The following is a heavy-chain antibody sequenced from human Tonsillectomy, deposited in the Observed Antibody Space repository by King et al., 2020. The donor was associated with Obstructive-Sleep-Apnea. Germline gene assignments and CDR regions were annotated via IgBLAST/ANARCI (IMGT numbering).Heavy chain of an antibody. Sequence: VQLVESGGGLIQPGGSLKLSCAASGFTFSYHWMHWVRQAPGKGLVWVSQIESDGSTATYADSVRGRFTISRDNAKNTPYLQMNSLRAADTAAYFCARGGASSFDLWGRGTMVTVSS. V-gene: IGHV3-74*01. CDR2: IESDGSTA. D-gene: IGHD1-26*01. CDR3: ARGGASSFDL. CDR1: GFTFSYHW. J-gene: IGHJ3*01.